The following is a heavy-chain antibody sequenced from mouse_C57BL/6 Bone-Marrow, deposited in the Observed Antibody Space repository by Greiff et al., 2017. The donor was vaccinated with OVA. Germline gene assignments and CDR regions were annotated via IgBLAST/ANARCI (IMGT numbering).Heavy chain of an antibody. Sequence: EVKLVESGPGLVKPSQSLSLTCSVTGYSITSGYYWNWIRQFPGNKLEWMGYISYDGSNNYNPSLKNRISITRDTSKNQFFLKLNSVTTEDTATYYCAREGFYGNYEFAYWGQGTLVTVSA. V-gene: IGHV3-6*01. J-gene: IGHJ3*01. CDR1: GYSITSGYY. CDR3: AREGFYGNYEFAY. D-gene: IGHD2-1*01. CDR2: ISYDGSN.